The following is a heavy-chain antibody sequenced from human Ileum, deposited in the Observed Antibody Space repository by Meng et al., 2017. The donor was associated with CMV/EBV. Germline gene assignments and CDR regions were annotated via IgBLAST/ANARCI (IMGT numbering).Heavy chain of an antibody. Sequence: QVQSTRGGAGLLKPSETRSLTCGVYGGSFSGYHWSWIRQPPGKGLEWIGEINHSGGSNYNPSLKSRVTISLDTSKTQFSLKLNSVTAADTAVYYCATGTSQAWELLHSWGQGILVTVSS. CDR3: ATGTSQAWELLHS. V-gene: IGHV4-34*02. CDR1: GGSFSGYH. D-gene: IGHD1-26*01. J-gene: IGHJ4*02. CDR2: INHSGGS.